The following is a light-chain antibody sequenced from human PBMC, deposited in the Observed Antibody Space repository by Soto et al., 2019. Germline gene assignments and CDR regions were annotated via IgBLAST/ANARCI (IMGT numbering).Light chain of an antibody. V-gene: IGKV1-39*01. Sequence: DIQMTQSPSSLSASVGDRVSITCRASQSISSYLNWYQQKPGEAPKLLIYTASSLQSGVPSRFSGGGSGTDFTLTITNLQPEDFATYYCQQSYSTPFTFGPGTKVDLK. CDR3: QQSYSTPFT. CDR2: TAS. J-gene: IGKJ3*01. CDR1: QSISSY.